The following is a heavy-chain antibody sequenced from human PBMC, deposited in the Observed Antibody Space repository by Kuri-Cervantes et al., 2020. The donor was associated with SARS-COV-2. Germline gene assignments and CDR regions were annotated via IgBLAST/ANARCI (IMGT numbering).Heavy chain of an antibody. J-gene: IGHJ2*01. CDR1: GGTFSSYA. D-gene: IGHD2-8*01. CDR2: IIPIFGTA. V-gene: IGHV1-69*13. CDR3: ASRKRELVYATRGGYFDL. Sequence: SVKVSCKAAGGTFSSYAISWVRQAPGRGLEWMGGIIPIFGTANYAQKFQGRVTITADESTSPAYMELSSLRSEETAVYYCASRKRELVYATRGGYFDLWGRGTLVTVSS.